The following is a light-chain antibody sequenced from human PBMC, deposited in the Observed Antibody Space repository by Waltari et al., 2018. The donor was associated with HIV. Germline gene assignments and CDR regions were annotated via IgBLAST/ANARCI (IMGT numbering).Light chain of an antibody. CDR2: RNN. Sequence: QSVLTQPPLASGTPGQRVTISCSGSSSNIGSYYVYWYQQLPGTAPKLLIYRNNQRPSGVPDRFSGSKSGTSASLAISGLRSEDEADYYCAAWTDSLSGVVFGGGTKLSVL. CDR3: AAWTDSLSGVV. J-gene: IGLJ2*01. V-gene: IGLV1-47*01. CDR1: SSNIGSYY.